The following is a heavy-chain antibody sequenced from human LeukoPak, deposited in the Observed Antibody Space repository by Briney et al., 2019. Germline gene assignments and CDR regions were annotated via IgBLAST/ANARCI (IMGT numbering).Heavy chain of an antibody. J-gene: IGHJ4*02. CDR1: GFTFSDYY. V-gene: IGHV3-11*04. Sequence: PGGSLRLSCAASGFTFSDYYMSWIRQAPGKGLEWVSYISRSGSTIYYADSVKGRFTISRDNAKNSLYLQMNSLRAEDTAVYYCARDAYYYDSSGYYPPGYWGQGTLVTVSS. CDR2: ISRSGSTI. CDR3: ARDAYYYDSSGYYPPGY. D-gene: IGHD3-22*01.